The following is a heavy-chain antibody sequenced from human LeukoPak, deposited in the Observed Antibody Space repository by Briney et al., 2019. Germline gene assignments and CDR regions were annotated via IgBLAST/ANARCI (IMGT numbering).Heavy chain of an antibody. V-gene: IGHV3-48*02. CDR3: ARRWGYHFDC. D-gene: IGHD3-16*01. Sequence: GGSLGLSCAASGFTFSTYSMNWVRQAPGKGLEWVSYITSSSSTIYYADSVKGRFTISRDNAKNSLYLQMNSLRDEDTAVYYCARRWGYHFDCWGQGTLVTVSS. J-gene: IGHJ4*02. CDR1: GFTFSTYS. CDR2: ITSSSSTI.